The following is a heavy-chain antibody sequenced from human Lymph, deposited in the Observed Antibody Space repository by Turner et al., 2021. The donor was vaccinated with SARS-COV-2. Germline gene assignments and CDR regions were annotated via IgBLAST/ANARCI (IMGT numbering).Heavy chain of an antibody. J-gene: IGHJ5*02. CDR3: ARAAQLTVWFDP. D-gene: IGHD3-9*01. Sequence: QVQLVQSGAEVKKPGASWKVSCMASGYTFTRYDINWVRQATGQGLEWMGWMDPNSGNTGYAQKCQGRVTMTRNTSISTAYMELSSLRSEDTAVYYCARAAQLTVWFDPWGQGTLVTVSS. CDR2: MDPNSGNT. V-gene: IGHV1-8*01. CDR1: GYTFTRYD.